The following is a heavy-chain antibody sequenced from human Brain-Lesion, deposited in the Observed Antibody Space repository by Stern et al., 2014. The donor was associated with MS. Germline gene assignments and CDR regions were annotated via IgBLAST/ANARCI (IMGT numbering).Heavy chain of an antibody. D-gene: IGHD2/OR15-2a*01. CDR3: AKDRQYLTYFFDH. V-gene: IGHV3-30*18. CDR1: GFTFGSCA. Sequence: VQLMESGGGVVQPGRPLRLSCVASGFTFGSCAMHWVHQAPGKGLEWVAGVSYDGSNKYYADSVKGRFTISRDNSQNTLYMQMSSLRPEDTAVYYCAKDRQYLTYFFDHWGQGSLVTVSS. CDR2: VSYDGSNK. J-gene: IGHJ5*02.